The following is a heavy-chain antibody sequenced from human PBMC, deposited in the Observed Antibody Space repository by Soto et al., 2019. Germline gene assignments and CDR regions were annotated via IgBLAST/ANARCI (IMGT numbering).Heavy chain of an antibody. J-gene: IGHJ6*02. Sequence: SVKVSCKASGGTFSSYAISWVRQAPGQGLEWMGGIIPIFGTANYAQKFQGRVTITADESTSTAYMELSSLRSEDTAVYYCARPQTMAGRASYYGMDVWGQGTTVTVSS. D-gene: IGHD3-10*01. CDR3: ARPQTMAGRASYYGMDV. CDR2: IIPIFGTA. V-gene: IGHV1-69*13. CDR1: GGTFSSYA.